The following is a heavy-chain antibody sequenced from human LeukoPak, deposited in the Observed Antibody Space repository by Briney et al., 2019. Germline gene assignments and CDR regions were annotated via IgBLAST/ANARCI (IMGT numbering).Heavy chain of an antibody. CDR3: AKDREPGIAVASDY. D-gene: IGHD6-19*01. V-gene: IGHV3-30*18. CDR2: ISYDGSNK. J-gene: IGHJ4*02. Sequence: PGGSLRLSCAASGFTFSRYGMHWVRQAPGKGLEWVAVISYDGSNKYYADSVKGRFTISRDNSKNTLYLQMNSLRAEDTAVYYCAKDREPGIAVASDYWGQGTLVTVSS. CDR1: GFTFSRYG.